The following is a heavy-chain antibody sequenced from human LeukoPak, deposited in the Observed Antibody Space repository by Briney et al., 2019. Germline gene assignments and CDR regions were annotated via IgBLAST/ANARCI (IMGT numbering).Heavy chain of an antibody. Sequence: KPSETLSLTCTVSGYSISSTYYWGWIRQPPGKGLEWIGSVHHSGSTYYNPSLKSRVTISVDTSKNQFSLKLSSVTAADTAVYYCARGLMLSSSRSGAFDIWGQGTMVTVSS. D-gene: IGHD6-6*01. J-gene: IGHJ3*02. CDR3: ARGLMLSSSRSGAFDI. CDR1: GYSISSTYY. V-gene: IGHV4-38-2*02. CDR2: VHHSGST.